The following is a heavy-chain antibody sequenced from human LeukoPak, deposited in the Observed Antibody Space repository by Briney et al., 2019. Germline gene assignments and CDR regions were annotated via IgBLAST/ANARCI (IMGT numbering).Heavy chain of an antibody. CDR1: GGSISGFY. CDR3: ARDVVVAATDSYYYYYGMDV. V-gene: IGHV4-59*01. D-gene: IGHD2-15*01. CDR2: IYYSGST. Sequence: SETLSLTCTVAGGSISGFYWGWIRQAPGKGLEWIGYIYYSGSTNYNPSLKSRVTISVDTSKNQFSLKLSSVTAADTAVYYCARDVVVAATDSYYYYYGMDVWGQGTTVTVSS. J-gene: IGHJ6*02.